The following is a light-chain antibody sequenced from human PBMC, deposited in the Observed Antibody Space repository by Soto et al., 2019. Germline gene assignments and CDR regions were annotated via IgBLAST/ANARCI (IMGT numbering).Light chain of an antibody. CDR3: QQYKSYFIT. CDR2: KAS. Sequence: IQMTQSPSTLSASVGDRVTMTCRASQRISSWLAWYQQKPGKDPKVLIYKASSLEGGVPSRFSGSGSGTEFALTISSLQPDDFATYYCQQYKSYFITFGGGTKVDIK. V-gene: IGKV1-5*03. J-gene: IGKJ4*01. CDR1: QRISSW.